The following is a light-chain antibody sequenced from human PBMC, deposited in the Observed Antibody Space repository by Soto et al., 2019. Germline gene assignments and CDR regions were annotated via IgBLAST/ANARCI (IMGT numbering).Light chain of an antibody. Sequence: DIQMTQSPSSLSASVGDRVTITCQASQDISNYLNWYQQKPGKAPKLLIYDASNLETGVPSRFSGSESGTDFPLTISRLQPEDIATYCWQQYDSLQPTFGGGTKVE. CDR2: DAS. V-gene: IGKV1-33*01. CDR1: QDISNY. CDR3: QQYDSLQPT. J-gene: IGKJ4*01.